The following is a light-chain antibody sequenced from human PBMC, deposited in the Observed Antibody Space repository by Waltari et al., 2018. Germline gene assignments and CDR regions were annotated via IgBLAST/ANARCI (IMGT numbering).Light chain of an antibody. CDR3: QQRRNWPLT. V-gene: IGKV3-11*01. CDR2: DTS. CDR1: QSVDMS. J-gene: IGKJ4*01. Sequence: EIVLTQSPATLSLSPGERDTLSCRASQSVDMSLAWYQQRPGQAPRPLIYDTSNRATDIPARFSGSGSETDFSLTISSLEPEDFAVYYCQQRRNWPLTFGGGTKVEIK.